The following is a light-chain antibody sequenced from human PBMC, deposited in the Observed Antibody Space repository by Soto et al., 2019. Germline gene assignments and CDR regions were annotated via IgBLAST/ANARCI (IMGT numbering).Light chain of an antibody. Sequence: DIQMTQSPSTLSASVGDRVTITCRASQSISSWLAWYQQKPGKAPKLLIYKASSLESGVPSRFSGSGSGPEFTLPSSSLQPDDFATYYCHQYNSYWPFGQGTKVEIK. J-gene: IGKJ1*01. CDR2: KAS. CDR1: QSISSW. CDR3: HQYNSYWP. V-gene: IGKV1-5*03.